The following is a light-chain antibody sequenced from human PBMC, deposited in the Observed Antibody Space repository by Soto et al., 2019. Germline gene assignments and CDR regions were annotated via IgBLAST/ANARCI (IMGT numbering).Light chain of an antibody. CDR1: SGHSSYI. J-gene: IGLJ1*01. V-gene: IGLV4-60*03. Sequence: QPVLTQSSSASASLGSSVKLTCTLSSGHSSYIIAWHQQQPGKAPRYLMKLEGSGSYNKGSGVPDRFSGSSSGADRYLTISNLQSEDEADYYCETWDSNTPYVFGTGTRSPS. CDR3: ETWDSNTPYV. CDR2: LEGSGSY.